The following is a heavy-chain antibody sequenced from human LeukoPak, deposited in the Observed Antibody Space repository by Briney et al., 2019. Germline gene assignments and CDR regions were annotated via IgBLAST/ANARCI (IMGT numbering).Heavy chain of an antibody. CDR1: GGSISSSTYY. Sequence: SETLSLTCTVSGGSISSSTYYWGWIRQPPGKGLEWIGSIYYSGNTYYNASLKSQVSISIDTSKNQFSLRLTSVTAADTAVYYCARQTGSGLFILPGGQGTLVTVSS. D-gene: IGHD3/OR15-3a*01. CDR3: ARQTGSGLFILP. J-gene: IGHJ4*02. CDR2: IYYSGNT. V-gene: IGHV4-39*01.